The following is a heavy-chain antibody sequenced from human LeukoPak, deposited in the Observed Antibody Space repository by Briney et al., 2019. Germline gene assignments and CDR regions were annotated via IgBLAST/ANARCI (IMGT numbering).Heavy chain of an antibody. CDR1: GFTFSSYA. Sequence: GGSLRLSCAASGFTFSSYAMSWVRQAPGKGLEWVSAISGSGGSTYYADSVKGRFTISRDNSKNTLYLQMNSLRAEDTAVYYCAKDPGGYSYGPQLDYWGQETLVTVSS. CDR2: ISGSGGST. CDR3: AKDPGGYSYGPQLDY. J-gene: IGHJ4*02. V-gene: IGHV3-23*01. D-gene: IGHD5-18*01.